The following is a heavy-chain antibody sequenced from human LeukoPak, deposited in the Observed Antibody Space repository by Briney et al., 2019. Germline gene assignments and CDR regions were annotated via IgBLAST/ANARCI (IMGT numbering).Heavy chain of an antibody. CDR1: GYTFTDYY. J-gene: IGHJ5*02. Sequence: ASVKVSCKTSGYTFTDYYIHWIRQAPGQGLEWMGWITPNSGGTNYAQKFQGRVTMTRDTSISTASLELRSLTSDDTAVYYCARLEGTGYRGGWFDPWGQGSLVTVSS. CDR2: ITPNSGGT. D-gene: IGHD3-9*01. V-gene: IGHV1-2*02. CDR3: ARLEGTGYRGGWFDP.